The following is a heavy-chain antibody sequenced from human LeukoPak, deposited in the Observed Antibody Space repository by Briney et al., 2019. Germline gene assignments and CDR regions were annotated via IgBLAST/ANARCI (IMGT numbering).Heavy chain of an antibody. V-gene: IGHV1-8*01. J-gene: IGHJ5*02. Sequence: GASVKDSCKASGYTFTSYDINGVRQATGQGLEWMGWMKPNSGNTVYAQKFQGRVTMTRNTSISTAYMELSRLRSEDTAVYYCARASQGAYCSSTSCQNWFDPWGQGTLVTV. CDR1: GYTFTSYD. D-gene: IGHD2-2*01. CDR3: ARASQGAYCSSTSCQNWFDP. CDR2: MKPNSGNT.